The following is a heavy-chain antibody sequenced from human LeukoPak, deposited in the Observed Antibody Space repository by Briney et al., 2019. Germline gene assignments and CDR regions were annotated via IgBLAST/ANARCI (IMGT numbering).Heavy chain of an antibody. J-gene: IGHJ4*02. CDR3: ARDRGTWNDDGFDY. CDR2: IYTSGGT. D-gene: IGHD1-1*01. V-gene: IGHV4-4*07. CDR1: GGSISSYY. Sequence: SETLSLTCTVSGGSISSYYWSWIRQPAGKGLEWIGRIYTSGGTNYNPSLKSRVTMSVDTSKNQFSLKLSSVTAADTAVYYCARDRGTWNDDGFDYWGQGTLVTVSS.